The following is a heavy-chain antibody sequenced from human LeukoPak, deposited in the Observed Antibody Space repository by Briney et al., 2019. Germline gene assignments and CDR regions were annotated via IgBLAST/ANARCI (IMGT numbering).Heavy chain of an antibody. V-gene: IGHV3-11*01. CDR2: ISSGGGTI. CDR3: ARGYTVTMY. D-gene: IGHD4-17*01. CDR1: GFTFSDYY. Sequence: GGSLRLSCAASGFTFSDYYMSWFRQAPGKGLEWLSYISSGGGTIYYADSVRGRFTISRENAKNSLYLQMNSLRAEDTAVYYCARGYTVTMYWGQGTLVTVSS. J-gene: IGHJ4*02.